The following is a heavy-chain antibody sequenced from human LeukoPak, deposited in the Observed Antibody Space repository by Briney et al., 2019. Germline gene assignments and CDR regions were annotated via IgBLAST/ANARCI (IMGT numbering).Heavy chain of an antibody. Sequence: GGSLRLSCAASGFTFSSYAMSWVRQAPGKGLEWVSAISGSGGSTYYADSVKGRFTISRDNSKNTLYLQMNSLRAEDTAVYYCARTRSSGSPLKGIYYYYYYMDVWGKGTTVTVSS. J-gene: IGHJ6*03. CDR3: ARTRSSGSPLKGIYYYYYYMDV. CDR1: GFTFSSYA. D-gene: IGHD1-26*01. V-gene: IGHV3-23*01. CDR2: ISGSGGST.